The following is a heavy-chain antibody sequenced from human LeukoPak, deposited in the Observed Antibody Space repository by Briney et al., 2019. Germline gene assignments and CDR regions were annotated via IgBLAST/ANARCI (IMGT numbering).Heavy chain of an antibody. D-gene: IGHD6-13*01. V-gene: IGHV4-39*01. CDR2: IYYSGST. J-gene: IGHJ4*02. CDR1: GGSISSSSYY. CDR3: ASGIAAAGSFDY. Sequence: SETLSLTCTVSGGSISSSSYYWGWIRQPPGKGLEWIGSIYYSGSTYYDPSLKSRVTISVDTSKNQFSLKLSSVTAADTAVYYCASGIAAAGSFDYWGQGTLVTVSS.